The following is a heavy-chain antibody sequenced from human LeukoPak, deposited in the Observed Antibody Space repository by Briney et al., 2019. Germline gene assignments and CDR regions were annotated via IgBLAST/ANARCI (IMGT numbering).Heavy chain of an antibody. J-gene: IGHJ5*02. D-gene: IGHD6-13*01. V-gene: IGHV4-61*01. Sequence: PSETLSLTCTVSGGSVSSGSYYWSWIRQPPGKGLEWIGYIYYSGSTNYNPSLKSRVAISLATSRNQFSLELSSLTAADTAVYYCARRRAEGGSNALYNWFDPWGQGTLVTVSS. CDR2: IYYSGST. CDR1: GGSVSSGSYY. CDR3: ARRRAEGGSNALYNWFDP.